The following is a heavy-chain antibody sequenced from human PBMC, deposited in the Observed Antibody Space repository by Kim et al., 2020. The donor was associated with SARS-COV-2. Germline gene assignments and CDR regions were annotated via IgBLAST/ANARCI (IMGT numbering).Heavy chain of an antibody. J-gene: IGHJ4*02. Sequence: SETLSLTCTVSGGCISSYYWSWIRQPPGKGLEWIGYIYYSGSTNYNPSLKSRVTISVDTSKNQFSLKLSSVTAADTAVYYCARGDTLGGLWFGPDYWGQGTLVTVSS. CDR3: ARGDTLGGLWFGPDY. CDR2: IYYSGST. V-gene: IGHV4-59*08. D-gene: IGHD3-10*01. CDR1: GGCISSYY.